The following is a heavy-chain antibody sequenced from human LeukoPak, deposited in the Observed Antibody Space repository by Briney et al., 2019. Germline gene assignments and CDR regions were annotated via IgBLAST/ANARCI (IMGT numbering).Heavy chain of an antibody. CDR2: VYHSGST. V-gene: IGHV4-38-2*02. CDR3: ARHNYYYFWSTLNCFDP. CDR1: GSSISDNYY. Sequence: SEALSLTCTILGSSISDNYYWGWIRRPPGKGLEWIGSVYHSGSTCYNPSLKSRVPLSVDTSNNHFSLKLRSVTAADTAVYYCARHNYYYFWSTLNCFDPWGQGTLVTVSS. D-gene: IGHD3-3*01. J-gene: IGHJ5*02.